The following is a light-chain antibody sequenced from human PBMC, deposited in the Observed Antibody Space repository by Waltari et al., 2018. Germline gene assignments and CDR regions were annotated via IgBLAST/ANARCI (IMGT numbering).Light chain of an antibody. V-gene: IGLV3-21*02. CDR2: DDS. J-gene: IGLJ3*02. CDR3: QVWDGGRVV. CDR1: NIERKS. Sequence: SYVLTQPPSESVAPGQEATITCGGNNIERKSVHWYLQKPGQAPVLVVYDDSDRASWSHERFSGSKCGDTATRTISRVEAGDEADYSCQVWDGGRVVFGGGTKLTVL.